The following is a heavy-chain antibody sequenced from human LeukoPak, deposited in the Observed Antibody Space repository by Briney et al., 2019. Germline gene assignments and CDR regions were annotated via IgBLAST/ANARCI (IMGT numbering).Heavy chain of an antibody. Sequence: GGSLRLSCAASGFIFSNYAMNWVRQAPGEGLEWVSMISSSGGSTYFADSVKGRFTISRDNSKNTLYLQMNSLRAEDTAVYYCAREIAAAGTVYYYGMDVWGQGTTVTVSS. J-gene: IGHJ6*02. D-gene: IGHD6-13*01. CDR2: ISSSGGST. V-gene: IGHV3-23*01. CDR3: AREIAAAGTVYYYGMDV. CDR1: GFIFSNYA.